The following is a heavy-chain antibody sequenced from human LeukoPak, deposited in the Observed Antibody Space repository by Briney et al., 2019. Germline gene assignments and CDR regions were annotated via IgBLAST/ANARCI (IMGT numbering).Heavy chain of an antibody. V-gene: IGHV1-8*01. J-gene: IGHJ6*02. CDR3: AKGRAGKSKVGYYYGMDV. CDR1: GYTFTSYD. D-gene: IGHD6-13*01. Sequence: ASVKVSCKASGYTFTSYDINWVRQATGQGLEWMGWMNPNSGNTGYAQKFQGRVTMTRNTSISTAYMELSSLRSEDTAVYYCAKGRAGKSKVGYYYGMDVWGQGTTVTVSS. CDR2: MNPNSGNT.